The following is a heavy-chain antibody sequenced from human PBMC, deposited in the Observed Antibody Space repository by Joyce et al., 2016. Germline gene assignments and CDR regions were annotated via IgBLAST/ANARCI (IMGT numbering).Heavy chain of an antibody. CDR3: AKALSPYYDYIWGSYLDAFDI. CDR1: GFTFCSYA. J-gene: IGHJ3*02. CDR2: ISGSGTST. Sequence: EVQLLESGGGLVQPGGSLRPSCAASGFTFCSYAMGGVRQAPGKGLEWVSAISGSGTSTYYADSVKGRFTISRDNSKNTLYLQMNSLRAEDTAVYYCAKALSPYYDYIWGSYLDAFDIWGQGTMVTVSS. D-gene: IGHD3-16*02. V-gene: IGHV3-23*01.